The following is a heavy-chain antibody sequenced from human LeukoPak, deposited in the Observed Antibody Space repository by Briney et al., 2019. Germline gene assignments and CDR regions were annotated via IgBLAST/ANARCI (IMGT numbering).Heavy chain of an antibody. CDR3: AKSHCTSNSRYWGGDYFYYGMDV. CDR2: ISGHNGNT. CDR1: GFNLRTYG. Sequence: ASVKVSCKATGFNLRTYGFTWVRQAPGQGLDWMGWISGHNGNTKYAEKVQGRVTMTTDTFTSTVYMGLRSLRSDDTAVYYCAKSHCTSNSRYWGGDYFYYGMDVWGQGTTVTVSS. D-gene: IGHD2-2*01. V-gene: IGHV1-18*01. J-gene: IGHJ6*02.